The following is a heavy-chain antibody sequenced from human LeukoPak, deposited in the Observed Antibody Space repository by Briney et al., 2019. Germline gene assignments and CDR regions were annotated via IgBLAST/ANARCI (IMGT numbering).Heavy chain of an antibody. CDR2: IRFDGSKK. J-gene: IGHJ4*02. D-gene: IGHD3-10*01. CDR1: GFTFSSYA. Sequence: GGSLRLSCAASGFTFSSYAMHWVRQAPGKGLEWVAFIRFDGSKKYYADSVKGRFTISRDDSKNTLYLQMNSLRAEDTSVYYCAKDKGLGTYYFDYWGQGTLVTISS. CDR3: AKDKGLGTYYFDY. V-gene: IGHV3-30*02.